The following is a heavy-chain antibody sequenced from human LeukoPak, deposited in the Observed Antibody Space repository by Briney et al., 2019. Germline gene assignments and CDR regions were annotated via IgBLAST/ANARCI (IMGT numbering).Heavy chain of an antibody. J-gene: IGHJ4*02. V-gene: IGHV1-2*02. CDR3: AREGAQGSSGPDY. D-gene: IGHD6-19*01. CDR2: INPNSGGT. CDR1: GYTFTNYD. Sequence: GASVKVSCKASGYTFTNYDINWVRQAPGQGLEWMGWINPNSGGTNYAQKFQGRVTMTRDTSISTAYMELSRLRSDDTAVYYCAREGAQGSSGPDYWSQGTLVTVSS.